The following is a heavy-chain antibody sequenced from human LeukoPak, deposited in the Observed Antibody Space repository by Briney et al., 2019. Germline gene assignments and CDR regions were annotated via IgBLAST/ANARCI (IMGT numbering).Heavy chain of an antibody. CDR1: GYTLTELS. V-gene: IGHV1-69*13. CDR3: ARDSEQWLERGRFDY. J-gene: IGHJ4*02. D-gene: IGHD6-19*01. Sequence: GASVKVSCKVSGYTLTELSMHWVRQAPGQGLEWMGGIIPIFGTANYAQKFQGRVTITADESTSTAYMELSSLRSEDTAVYYCARDSEQWLERGRFDYWGRGTLVTVSS. CDR2: IIPIFGTA.